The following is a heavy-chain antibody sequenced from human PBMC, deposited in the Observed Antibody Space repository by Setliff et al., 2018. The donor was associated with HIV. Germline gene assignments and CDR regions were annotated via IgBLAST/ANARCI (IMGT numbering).Heavy chain of an antibody. V-gene: IGHV3-30*18. J-gene: IGHJ5*02. CDR3: AKDLLASFGEPYPPTANWFNP. CDR2: MSTGGGIK. Sequence: PGGSLRLSCAATGFTFSSYVLHWVRQAPGKGLEWVAVMSTGGGIKICADSVKGRFTISRDNSRNTLFLQMNNLRPEDTATYYCAKDLLASFGEPYPPTANWFNPWGQGTLVTVSS. D-gene: IGHD3-10*01. CDR1: GFTFSSYV.